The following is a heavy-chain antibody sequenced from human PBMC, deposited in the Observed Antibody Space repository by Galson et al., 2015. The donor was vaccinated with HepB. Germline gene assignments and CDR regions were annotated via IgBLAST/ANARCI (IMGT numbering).Heavy chain of an antibody. CDR1: GFTFSSYS. D-gene: IGHD3-9*01. J-gene: IGHJ5*02. CDR2: ISSSSSYI. V-gene: IGHV3-21*01. Sequence: SLRLSCAASGFTFSSYSMNWVRQAPGKGLEWVSSISSSSSYIYYADSVKGRFTISRDNAKNSLYLQMNSLRAEDTAVYDCARGFWLTYVILTGYFNWFDPWGQGTLVTVSS. CDR3: ARGFWLTYVILTGYFNWFDP.